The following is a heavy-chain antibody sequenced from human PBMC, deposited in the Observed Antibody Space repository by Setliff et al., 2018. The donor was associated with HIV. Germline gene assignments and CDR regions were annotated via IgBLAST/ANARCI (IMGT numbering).Heavy chain of an antibody. D-gene: IGHD5-18*01. V-gene: IGHV4-38-2*02. J-gene: IGHJ4*02. CDR1: GYSIGSSYN. CDR2: IYHTGRA. Sequence: KSSETLSLTCTVSGYSIGSSYNWGWIRQSPGKGLEWIANIYHTGRAFYNPSLQSRVTISVDTSKNQFSLNLTSVTAADTAVYFCATADYIYGRNIFDYWGQGTLVTVS. CDR3: ATADYIYGRNIFDY.